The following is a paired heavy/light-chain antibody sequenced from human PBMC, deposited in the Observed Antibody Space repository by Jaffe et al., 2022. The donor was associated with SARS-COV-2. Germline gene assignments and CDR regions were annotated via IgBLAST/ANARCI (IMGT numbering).Heavy chain of an antibody. V-gene: IGHV3-7*01. Sequence: EVQLVESGGGLVQPGGSLRLSCAASGFTFSNYWMNWVRQTPGEGLEWVANIKQDGSEKYYVDSVKGRFTISRDNAKSSLCLQMSSLRAEDTAVYYCVALNRHMVTTEFDYWGQGTLVTVSS. CDR3: VALNRHMVTTEFDY. D-gene: IGHD4-17*01. CDR1: GFTFSNYW. J-gene: IGHJ4*02. CDR2: IKQDGSEK.
Light chain of an antibody. CDR1: QSVLYRSNNKNY. J-gene: IGKJ1*01. CDR3: QQYYSTPPWT. Sequence: DIVMTQSPDSLAVSLGERATINCKSSQSVLYRSNNKNYLAWYQRKPGQPPKLLIYWASTRESGVPDRFSGSGSGTDFTLTISSLQAEDVAVYYCQQYYSTPPWTFGQGTKVEIK. CDR2: WAS. V-gene: IGKV4-1*01.